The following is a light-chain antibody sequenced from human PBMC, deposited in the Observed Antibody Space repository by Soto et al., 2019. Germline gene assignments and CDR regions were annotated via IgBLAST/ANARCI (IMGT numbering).Light chain of an antibody. J-gene: IGLJ1*01. V-gene: IGLV2-14*02. CDR1: SSDVASYNL. CDR2: EVS. CDR3: SSYTSSSTRV. Sequence: QSALTQPASVSGSPGQSITISCTGTSSDVASYNLVSWYQQLPGKAPKLMIYEVSNRPSGVSNRFSGSKSGNTASLTISGLQAEDEADYYCSSYTSSSTRVFGTGTKVTV.